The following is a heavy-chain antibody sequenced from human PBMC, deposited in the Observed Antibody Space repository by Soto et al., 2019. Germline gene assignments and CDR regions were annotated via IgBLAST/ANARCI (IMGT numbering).Heavy chain of an antibody. J-gene: IGHJ4*02. D-gene: IGHD2-2*01. V-gene: IGHV3-23*01. CDR1: GFTFNNYA. CDR2: ISGGGDTT. Sequence: EVQLLESGGGLVQPGGSLRLSCAASGFTFNNYAMTWVRQAPGKGLEWVSAISGGGDTTSYADSVKGRFTVSRDGSKTPLYLQMTSLRAEDTAVYYCSSPVVCSTTSCIRWGQGTLVTVSS. CDR3: SSPVVCSTTSCIR.